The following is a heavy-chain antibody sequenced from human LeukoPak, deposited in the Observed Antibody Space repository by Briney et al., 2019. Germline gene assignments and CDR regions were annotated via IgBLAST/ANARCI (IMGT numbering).Heavy chain of an antibody. CDR2: IIPIFGTA. D-gene: IGHD3-22*01. Sequence: ASVKVSCKASGGTFSSYAISWVRQAPGQGLEWMGGIIPIFGTANYAQKFQGRVTITADKSTSTAYMELSSLRSEDTAVYYCARDTAVSMIVARYTTWGQGTLVTVSS. CDR3: ARDTAVSMIVARYTT. J-gene: IGHJ5*02. V-gene: IGHV1-69*06. CDR1: GGTFSSYA.